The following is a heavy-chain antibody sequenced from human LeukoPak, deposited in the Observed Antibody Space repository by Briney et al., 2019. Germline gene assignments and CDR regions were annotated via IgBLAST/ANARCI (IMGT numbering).Heavy chain of an antibody. CDR3: AKGKGSSGWYGYYYYMDV. J-gene: IGHJ6*03. CDR2: ISGSGGST. V-gene: IGHV3-23*01. CDR1: GFTFSSYA. Sequence: GGSLRLSCAASGFTFSSYAMSWVRQAPGKGLEWVSAISGSGGSTYYADSVKGRFTISRDNSRNTLYLQMNSLRAEDTAVYYCAKGKGSSGWYGYYYYMDVWGKGTTVTVSS. D-gene: IGHD6-19*01.